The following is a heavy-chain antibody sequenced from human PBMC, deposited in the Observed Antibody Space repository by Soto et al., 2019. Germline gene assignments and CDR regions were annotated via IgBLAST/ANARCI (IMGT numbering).Heavy chain of an antibody. D-gene: IGHD2-2*01. V-gene: IGHV5-51*01. CDR2: IYPGDSDS. J-gene: IGHJ4*02. CDR1: GFTFTSYW. Sequence: PAESLNISCKVSGFTFTSYWIAWVLQMPGKGLEWMGIIYPGDSDSSYSPSFQGQVTISADKSINTAYLHWSSLKASDTAIYYCAKNEGYCSTNTCSNFDYWGQGTLVTVSS. CDR3: AKNEGYCSTNTCSNFDY.